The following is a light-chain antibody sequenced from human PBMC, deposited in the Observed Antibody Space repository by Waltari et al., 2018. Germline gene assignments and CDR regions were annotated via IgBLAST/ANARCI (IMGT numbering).Light chain of an antibody. CDR3: MQRLQTPWT. CDR2: LGS. Sequence: DIVMTQSPLSLSVTPGEPDSIPCRFSQSLLYSNGDYHMDWYLQKPGQSPQLLIYLGSHRASGVPDRFSGSRSGTDFTLRISRVEAEDIGVYYCMQRLQTPWTFGQGTKVEIK. J-gene: IGKJ1*01. CDR1: QSLLYSNGDYH. V-gene: IGKV2-28*01.